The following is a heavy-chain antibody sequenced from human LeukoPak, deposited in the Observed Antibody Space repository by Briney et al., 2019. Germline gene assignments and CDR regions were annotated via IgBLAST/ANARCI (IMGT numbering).Heavy chain of an antibody. J-gene: IGHJ4*02. CDR2: IYYSEST. CDR3: ARSGGYSSSWSL. D-gene: IGHD6-13*01. Sequence: SETLSLTCTVSVGSISTYYWNWIGQPPGTGVEWIGYIYYSESTNYTPSLKSRVTISVDTSKNHFSLKLNAVTAADTAVYYCARSGGYSSSWSLWGQGTLVTVSS. CDR1: VGSISTYY. V-gene: IGHV4-59*01.